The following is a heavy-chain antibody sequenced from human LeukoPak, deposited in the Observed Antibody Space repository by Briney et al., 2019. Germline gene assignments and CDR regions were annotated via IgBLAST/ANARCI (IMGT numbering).Heavy chain of an antibody. V-gene: IGHV1-69*01. J-gene: IGHJ5*02. CDR1: GGTFSSYA. CDR2: IIPIFGTA. Sequence: GASVKVSCKASGGTFSSYAISWVRQAPGQGLEWMGGIIPIFGTANYAQKFQGRVTITADESTSTAYMELSSLRSEDTAVYYCAGYDSWSGYNWFDPWGQGTLVTVSS. CDR3: AGYDSWSGYNWFDP. D-gene: IGHD3-3*01.